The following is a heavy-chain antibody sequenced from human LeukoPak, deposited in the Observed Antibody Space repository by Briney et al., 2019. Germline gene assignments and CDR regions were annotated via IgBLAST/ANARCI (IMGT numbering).Heavy chain of an antibody. D-gene: IGHD1-26*01. CDR2: IYYSGST. V-gene: IGHV4-59*08. Sequence: SETLSLTCTVSGGSMSGYYWSWIRQPPGKGLEWMGYIYYSGSTNYNPSLYSRVSISIDTSKNQFSLKLSSAPAADTAVYYCARHSLTYYDFDYWGQGTLATVSS. CDR3: ARHSLTYYDFDY. CDR1: GGSMSGYY. J-gene: IGHJ4*02.